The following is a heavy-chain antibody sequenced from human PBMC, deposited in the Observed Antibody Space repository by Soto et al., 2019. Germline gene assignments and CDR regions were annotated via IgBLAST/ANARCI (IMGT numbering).Heavy chain of an antibody. CDR1: GFTFSSYG. CDR2: ISYDGSNK. D-gene: IGHD1-26*01. Sequence: GGSLRLSCSASGFTFSSYGMHWVRQAPGKGLEWVAVISYDGSNKYYADSVKGRFTISRDNSKNTLYLQMNSLRAEDTAVYYCAKDFERSFGSLYFDYWGQGTLVTVSS. J-gene: IGHJ4*02. CDR3: AKDFERSFGSLYFDY. V-gene: IGHV3-30*18.